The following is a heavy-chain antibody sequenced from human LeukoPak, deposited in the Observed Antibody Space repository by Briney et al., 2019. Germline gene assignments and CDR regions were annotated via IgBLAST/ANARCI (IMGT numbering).Heavy chain of an antibody. CDR1: GFTFSSYW. CDR3: TREDYYYAAGY. J-gene: IGHJ4*02. D-gene: IGHD3-10*01. CDR2: ISGDGATI. V-gene: IGHV3-48*04. Sequence: GGSLRLSCAASGFTFSSYWMHWVRQAPGKGLEWLSYISGDGATIHYADSVRGRFTVSRDNAKNSLFLQMNSLRAEDTAIYYCTREDYYYAAGYWGQGTLVTVS.